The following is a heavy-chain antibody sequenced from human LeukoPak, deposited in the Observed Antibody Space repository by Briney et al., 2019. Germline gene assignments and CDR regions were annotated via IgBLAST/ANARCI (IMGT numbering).Heavy chain of an antibody. CDR3: AKDFGWGLYYFDY. CDR2: TKVDGSER. Sequence: GGSLRLSCVASGLEESNVQWMSWVRQAPGKGLEWVANTKVDGSERYYVDSVKGRFTISRDNAKNSVYLQMDSLRAEDTAVYYCAKDFGWGLYYFDYWGQGTLVTVSS. CDR1: GLEESNVQW. J-gene: IGHJ4*02. D-gene: IGHD7-27*01. V-gene: IGHV3-7*01.